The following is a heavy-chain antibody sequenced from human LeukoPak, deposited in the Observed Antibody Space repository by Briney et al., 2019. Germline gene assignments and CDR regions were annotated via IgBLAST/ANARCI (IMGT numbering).Heavy chain of an antibody. Sequence: SETLSLTCSVSGGSISNYYWSWIRQPAGKGLQWIGSIYYSGNTYFNPSVKSRVTISADTSKNQFSLRLTSVTAADTAVYYCARHRYGVFDYWGQGTLVTVSS. D-gene: IGHD4-17*01. CDR1: GGSISNYY. V-gene: IGHV4-59*05. J-gene: IGHJ4*02. CDR3: ARHRYGVFDY. CDR2: IYYSGNT.